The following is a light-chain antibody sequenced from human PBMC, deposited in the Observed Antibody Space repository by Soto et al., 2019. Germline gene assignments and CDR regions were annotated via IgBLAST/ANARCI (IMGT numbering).Light chain of an antibody. CDR3: QQSYSTLFT. CDR2: AAS. V-gene: IGKV1-39*01. J-gene: IGKJ3*01. Sequence: DIQMTQSPSSLSASVGDRVTITCRASQSISSYLNWYQQKPGKAPKLLIYAASSLQSGVPSRFSGSGSGTDFTLTTSSLQPEDFATYYCQQSYSTLFTFGHGTKVDIK. CDR1: QSISSY.